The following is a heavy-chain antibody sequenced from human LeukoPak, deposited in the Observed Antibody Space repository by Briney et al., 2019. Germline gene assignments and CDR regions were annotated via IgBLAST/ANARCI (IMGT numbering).Heavy chain of an antibody. CDR2: IYYSGST. CDR3: ARGNWNYVYYYYYGMDV. V-gene: IGHV4-59*01. D-gene: IGHD1-7*01. J-gene: IGHJ6*02. CDR1: GGSISSYY. Sequence: PSETLSLTCTVSGGSISSYYWSWIRQPPGKGLEWIGYIYYSGSTNYNPSLKSRVTISVDTSKNQFSLKLSSVTAADTAVYYCARGNWNYVYYYYYGMDVWGQGTTVTVSS.